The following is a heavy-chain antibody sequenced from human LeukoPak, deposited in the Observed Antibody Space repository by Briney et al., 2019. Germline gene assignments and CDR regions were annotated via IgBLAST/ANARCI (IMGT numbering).Heavy chain of an antibody. D-gene: IGHD3-10*01. CDR3: ARDSGSWDYYYYMDV. CDR2: INHSGST. J-gene: IGHJ6*03. Sequence: SETLSLTCAVYGGSFSGYYWSWIRQPPGKGLEWIGEINHSGSTNYNPSLKSRVTISVDTSKNQFSLKLSSVTAADTAVYYCARDSGSWDYYYYMDVWGKGTTVTISS. CDR1: GGSFSGYY. V-gene: IGHV4-34*01.